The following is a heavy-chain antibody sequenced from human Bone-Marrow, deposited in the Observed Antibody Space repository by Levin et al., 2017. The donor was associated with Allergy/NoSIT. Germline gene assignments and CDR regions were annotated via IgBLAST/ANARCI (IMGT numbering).Heavy chain of an antibody. CDR2: IWFDGSKM. V-gene: IGHV3-33*01. CDR1: GFSFSNYG. Sequence: PGGSLRLSCVASGFSFSNYGMHWVRQAPGKGLEWVAVIWFDGSKMIYADSVKGRFTISRDNSENTLYLQMNSLGAEDTAVYYCAGAGLPGDVQVGYFQHWGQGTLVTVSS. D-gene: IGHD2-2*01. J-gene: IGHJ1*01. CDR3: AGAGLPGDVQVGYFQH.